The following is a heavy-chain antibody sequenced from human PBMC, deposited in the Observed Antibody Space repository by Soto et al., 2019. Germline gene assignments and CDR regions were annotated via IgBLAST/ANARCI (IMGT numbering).Heavy chain of an antibody. D-gene: IGHD2-15*01. J-gene: IGHJ6*03. Sequence: QVQLVQSGADVKKPGSSVKISCTASGAAFSNYTFTWVRRAPGEGLEWEGRVIPLLDASNYAEKFQDRVTISADRSTSTVYMELSGLRSEDSAIYYCASGKSQMSQDRMGFYYYMDVWGKGTSVTVSS. CDR2: VIPLLDAS. V-gene: IGHV1-69*08. CDR1: GAAFSNYT. CDR3: ASGKSQMSQDRMGFYYYMDV.